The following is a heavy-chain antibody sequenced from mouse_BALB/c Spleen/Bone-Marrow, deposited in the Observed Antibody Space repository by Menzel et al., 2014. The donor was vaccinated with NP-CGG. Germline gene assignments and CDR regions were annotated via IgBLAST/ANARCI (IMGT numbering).Heavy chain of an antibody. D-gene: IGHD2-1*01. J-gene: IGHJ4*01. CDR1: GFTFSDYG. V-gene: IGHV5-15*02. CDR2: ISNLAYSI. CDR3: ATIYYGNSYAMDY. Sequence: EVMLVESGGGLVQPGGSRKLSCAASGFTFSDYGMAWVRQAPGKGPEWVAFISNLAYSIYYADTVTGRFTISRENAKNTLYLEISSLRSEDTAMYYCATIYYGNSYAMDYWGQGTSVTVSS.